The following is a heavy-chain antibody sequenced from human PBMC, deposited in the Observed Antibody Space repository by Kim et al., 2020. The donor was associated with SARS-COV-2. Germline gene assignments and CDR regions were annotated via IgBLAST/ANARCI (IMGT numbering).Heavy chain of an antibody. CDR1: GFTFSSYW. Sequence: GGSLRLSCAASGFTFSSYWMHWVRQAPGKGLVWVSRINSDGSSTSYADSVKGRFTISRDNAKNTLYLQMNSLRAEDTAVYYCARAGYGRSDDAFDIWGQGTMVTVSS. CDR2: INSDGSST. CDR3: ARAGYGRSDDAFDI. J-gene: IGHJ3*02. V-gene: IGHV3-74*01. D-gene: IGHD5-18*01.